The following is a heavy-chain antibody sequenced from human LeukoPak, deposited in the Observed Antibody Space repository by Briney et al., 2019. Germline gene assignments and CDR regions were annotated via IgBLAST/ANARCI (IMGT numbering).Heavy chain of an antibody. J-gene: IGHJ6*03. Sequence: ASVKVSCKASGYTFTSYDINWVRQATGQGLEWMGWMNPNSGNTGYAQKLQGRVTMTTDTSTSTAYMELRSLRSDDTAVYYCARGRLYKGLPNYYYMDVWGKGTTVTVSS. CDR2: MNPNSGNT. CDR1: GYTFTSYD. D-gene: IGHD2-2*02. CDR3: ARGRLYKGLPNYYYMDV. V-gene: IGHV1-8*01.